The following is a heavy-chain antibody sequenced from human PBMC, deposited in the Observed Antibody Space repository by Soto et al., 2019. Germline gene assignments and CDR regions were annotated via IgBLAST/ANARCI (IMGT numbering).Heavy chain of an antibody. CDR1: GFTFSSYS. Sequence: GGSLRLSCAASGFTFSSYSMNWVRQAPGKGLEWVSSISSSSSYIYYADSVKGRFTISRDNAKNSLYLQMNSLRAEDTAVYYCARDFLTRFGSSSKDYWGQGTLVTVSS. V-gene: IGHV3-21*01. CDR3: ARDFLTRFGSSSKDY. D-gene: IGHD6-13*01. CDR2: ISSSSSYI. J-gene: IGHJ4*02.